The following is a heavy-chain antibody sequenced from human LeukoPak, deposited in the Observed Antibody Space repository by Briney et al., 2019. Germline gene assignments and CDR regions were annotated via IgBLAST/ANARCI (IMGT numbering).Heavy chain of an antibody. V-gene: IGHV4-59*01. J-gene: IGHJ5*02. CDR3: ARDLAFDWFDP. CDR2: IYYSGST. Sequence: SETLSLTCTVSGGSISSYYWNWLRQPPGKGLEWIGYIYYSGSTNYNPSLKSRVTISVDTSKNQFSPKLSSVTAADTAVYYCARDLAFDWFDPWGQGTLVTVSS. CDR1: GGSISSYY.